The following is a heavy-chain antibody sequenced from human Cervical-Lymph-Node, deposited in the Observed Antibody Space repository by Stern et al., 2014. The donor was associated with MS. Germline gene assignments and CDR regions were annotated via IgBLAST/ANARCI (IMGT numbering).Heavy chain of an antibody. V-gene: IGHV1-69*01. CDR2: INPLAGNT. D-gene: IGHD6-19*01. CDR3: AITDSAWDNPYHFYGMDV. J-gene: IGHJ6*02. CDR1: GGTFNRND. Sequence: QVQLVQSGAEVKKPGSSVKVSCKASGGTFNRNDFSWVRQAPGQGLEWIAGINPLAGNTACAQTFQARVTLTADEATGTAYMELRGLRSEDTAVFYCAITDSAWDNPYHFYGMDVWGQGTTVTVSS.